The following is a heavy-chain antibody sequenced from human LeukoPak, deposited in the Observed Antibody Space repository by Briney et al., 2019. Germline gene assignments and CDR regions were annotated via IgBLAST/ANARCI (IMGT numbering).Heavy chain of an antibody. D-gene: IGHD2-15*01. CDR3: ARDLSGGALGAFDI. CDR1: GFSFSNAW. J-gene: IGHJ3*02. Sequence: GGSLRLSCAASGFSFSNAWMSWVRQAPGKGLEWVGRIRSKTDGGTTDYAAPVKGRFTISRDDSKNTLYLQMSSLKNEDTAVYYCARDLSGGALGAFDIWGQGTMVTVSS. CDR2: IRSKTDGGTT. V-gene: IGHV3-15*01.